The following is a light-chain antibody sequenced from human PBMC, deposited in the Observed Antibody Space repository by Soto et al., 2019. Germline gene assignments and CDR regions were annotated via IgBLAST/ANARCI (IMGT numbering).Light chain of an antibody. V-gene: IGKV3-20*01. CDR3: QQYGSSPPYT. J-gene: IGKJ2*01. CDR2: GAS. Sequence: EIVLTQSPGTLSLSPGERATLSCRASQSVSSNYLAWYQQKPGQAPRLVIYGASNRSTGIPDRFSVIGSWTDFTLTINRLEPEDFAVYYCQQYGSSPPYTFGQGTKLDIK. CDR1: QSVSSNY.